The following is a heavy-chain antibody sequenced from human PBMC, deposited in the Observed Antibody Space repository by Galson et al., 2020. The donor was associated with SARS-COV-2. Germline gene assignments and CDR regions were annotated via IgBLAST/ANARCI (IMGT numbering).Heavy chain of an antibody. J-gene: IGHJ4*02. CDR3: ARDGQTSSGWAFDY. D-gene: IGHD6-19*01. CDR2: IFFDGSDK. V-gene: IGHV3-33*01. Sequence: GESLKISCAASGFTFSSHAMHWVRQAPGKGLEWVAQIFFDGSDKYYGDSVKGRFTISRDSSTNTVYLQMNNLRADDTAVYYCARDGQTSSGWAFDYWGQGTLVTVSS. CDR1: GFTFSSHA.